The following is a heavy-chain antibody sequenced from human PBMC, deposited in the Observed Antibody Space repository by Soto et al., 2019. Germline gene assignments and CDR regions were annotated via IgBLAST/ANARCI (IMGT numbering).Heavy chain of an antibody. CDR3: ARVTTYYYDNSGYYDAFDI. J-gene: IGHJ3*02. V-gene: IGHV1-8*01. D-gene: IGHD3-22*01. CDR2: MNPNSGNT. Sequence: GASVKVSCKASGYTFTSYDINWVRQATGQGLEWMGWMNPNSGNTGYAQKFQGRVTMTRNTSISTAYMELSSLRSEDTAAYYCARVTTYYYDNSGYYDAFDIWGQGTMVTVSS. CDR1: GYTFTSYD.